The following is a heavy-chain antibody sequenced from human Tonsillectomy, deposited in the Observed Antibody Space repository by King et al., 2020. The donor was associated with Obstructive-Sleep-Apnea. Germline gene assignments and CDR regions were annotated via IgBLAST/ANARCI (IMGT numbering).Heavy chain of an antibody. V-gene: IGHV3-30-3*01. D-gene: IGHD6-13*01. J-gene: IGHJ4*02. CDR2: ISYDGSNK. CDR3: ARLAAAGTQTPPGGDCYFDY. Sequence: VQLVESGGGVVQPGRSLRLSCAASGFTFSSNAMHWVRQAPGKGLEWVAVISYDGSNKYYADSVKGRFTLSRDNSKNTLYLQMNSLRAEDTAVYYCARLAAAGTQTPPGGDCYFDYWGQGTLVTVSS. CDR1: GFTFSSNA.